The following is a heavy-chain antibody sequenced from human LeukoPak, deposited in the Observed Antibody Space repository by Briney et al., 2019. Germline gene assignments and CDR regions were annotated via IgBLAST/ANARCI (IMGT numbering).Heavy chain of an antibody. CDR3: ARPTTVVTPWGAFDI. Sequence: GESLKISCKGSGYSFSIYSIGWVRQMPGKGLEWMGIIYPGDSDTRYSPSFQGQVTISADKSISTAYLQWSSLKASDTAMYYCARPTTVVTPWGAFDIWGQGTMVTVSS. CDR1: GYSFSIYS. CDR2: IYPGDSDT. V-gene: IGHV5-51*01. D-gene: IGHD4-23*01. J-gene: IGHJ3*02.